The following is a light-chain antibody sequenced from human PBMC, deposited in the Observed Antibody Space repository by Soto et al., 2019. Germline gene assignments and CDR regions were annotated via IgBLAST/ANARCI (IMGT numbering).Light chain of an antibody. CDR1: SSDVGGYNY. CDR3: CAYAGRYTYV. J-gene: IGLJ1*01. Sequence: QPALTQPRSVSGSPGQSVTLSCTGTSSDVGGYNYVSWYQQHPGKAPKVMIYDVSKRPSGAPDRFSGSRSGNTASLTISGLQAEDEADYYCCAYAGRYTYVFGTGTKVTVL. V-gene: IGLV2-11*01. CDR2: DVS.